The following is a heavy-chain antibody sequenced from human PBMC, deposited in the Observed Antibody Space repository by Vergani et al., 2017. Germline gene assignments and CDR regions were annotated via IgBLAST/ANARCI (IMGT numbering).Heavy chain of an antibody. CDR2: ISRSGSTI. J-gene: IGHJ3*02. CDR3: AREGNWHAFDI. V-gene: IGHV3-48*03. Sequence: EVQLVESGGGLVQPGGSLRLSCAASGFTFSSYEMNWVRQAPGKGLEWVSYISRSGSTIYYADSVKGRFTISRDNAKNSLDLQMNSLRAEDTAVYYYAREGNWHAFDIWGQGTMVTVSS. D-gene: IGHD1-20*01. CDR1: GFTFSSYE.